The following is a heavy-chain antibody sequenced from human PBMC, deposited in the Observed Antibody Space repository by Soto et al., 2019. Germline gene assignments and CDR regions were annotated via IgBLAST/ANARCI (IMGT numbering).Heavy chain of an antibody. CDR1: GDSVSRNSAA. CDR2: TYYKSKWYY. Sequence: PSQTLSLTCAISGDSVSRNSAAWIWIRQSPSRGLEWLGRTYYKSKWYYDYAVTVKSRITINADTSKNQFSLQLNSVTPEDTAVYYCARDPGRNYGDTTNFFDYWGQGTLVTSPQ. CDR3: ARDPGRNYGDTTNFFDY. D-gene: IGHD4-17*01. V-gene: IGHV6-1*01. J-gene: IGHJ4*02.